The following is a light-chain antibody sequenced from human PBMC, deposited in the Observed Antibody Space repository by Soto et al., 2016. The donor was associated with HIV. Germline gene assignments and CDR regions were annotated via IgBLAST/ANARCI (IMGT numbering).Light chain of an antibody. Sequence: DIRMTQSPSTLSASVGDRVTIACRASQSISTWVAWYQQKPGKAPDLLIYKASTLENGVPSRFTGGGSGTEFTLTISGLQPEDAATYYCLQHNSYPTWTFGQGTKVEIK. CDR3: LQHNSYPTWT. V-gene: IGKV1-5*03. CDR1: QSISTW. J-gene: IGKJ1*01. CDR2: KAS.